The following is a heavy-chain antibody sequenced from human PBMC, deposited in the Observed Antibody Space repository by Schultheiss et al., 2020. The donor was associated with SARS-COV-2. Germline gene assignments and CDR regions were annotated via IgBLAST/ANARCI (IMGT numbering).Heavy chain of an antibody. Sequence: GESLKISCAASGFTFSNAWMSWVRQAPGKGLEWVGRIKSKTDGGTTDYAAPVKGRFTISRDDSKNTLYLQMNSLKTEDTAVYSCTTGGDYSSSQYYYYYGMDVWGQGTTVTVSS. CDR1: GFTFSNAW. CDR3: TTGGDYSSSQYYYYYGMDV. CDR2: IKSKTDGGTT. V-gene: IGHV3-15*01. J-gene: IGHJ6*02. D-gene: IGHD6-13*01.